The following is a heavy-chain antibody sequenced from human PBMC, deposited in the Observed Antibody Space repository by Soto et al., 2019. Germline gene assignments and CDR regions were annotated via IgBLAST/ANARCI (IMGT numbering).Heavy chain of an antibody. CDR3: ASTYSSSWYWFDP. CDR2: IFSNDAK. J-gene: IGHJ5*02. D-gene: IGHD6-13*01. CDR1: GFSLSNAGLG. Sequence: QVTVKESGPVLVKPTETLTLTCTVSGFSLSNAGLGVSWIRQPPGKALEWLAHIFSNDAKSYSTSLKSRLTIPKDTSKSQVVLTITNMDPVDTATYYWASTYSSSWYWFDPWGQGTLVTVSS. V-gene: IGHV2-26*01.